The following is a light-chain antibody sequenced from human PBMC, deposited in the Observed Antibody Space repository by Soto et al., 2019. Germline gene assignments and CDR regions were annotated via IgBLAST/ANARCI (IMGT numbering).Light chain of an antibody. CDR3: QQVDSYPRT. V-gene: IGKV1-9*01. CDR1: QGIGTY. Sequence: IQLTQSPSSLSASVGDRVTVTCRASQGIGTYLVWYQQKSGKAPTVLIYASSTLQTGVPPRFSGSGSGTDFSLTISSLHPEDVATYYCQQVDSYPRTVGQGTKVDIK. CDR2: ASS. J-gene: IGKJ1*01.